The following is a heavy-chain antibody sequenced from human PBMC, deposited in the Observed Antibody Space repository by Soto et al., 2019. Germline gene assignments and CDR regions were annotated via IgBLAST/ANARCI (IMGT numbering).Heavy chain of an antibody. CDR2: FDPEDGET. CDR1: GYTLTELS. J-gene: IGHJ4*02. V-gene: IGHV1-24*01. D-gene: IGHD5-12*01. Sequence: GASVKVSCKVSGYTLTELSMHWVRQAPGKGLEWMGGFDPEDGETIYAQKFQGRVTMTEDTSTDTAYMELSSLRSEDTAVYHCASGGDGYNFDYFDYWGQGTLVTVSS. CDR3: ASGGDGYNFDYFDY.